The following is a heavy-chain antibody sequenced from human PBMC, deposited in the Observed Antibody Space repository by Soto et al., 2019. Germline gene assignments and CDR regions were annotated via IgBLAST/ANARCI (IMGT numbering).Heavy chain of an antibody. CDR2: IIPIFGTA. J-gene: IGHJ6*02. Sequence: SVKVSCKASGGTFSSYAISWVRQAPGQGLEWMGGIIPIFGTANYAQKFQGRVTITADESTSTAYMELSSLRSEDTAVYYCHGPLNQNNRGYYYGLDVWGPGTTVTVSS. CDR3: HGPLNQNNRGYYYGLDV. D-gene: IGHD1-1*01. CDR1: GGTFSSYA. V-gene: IGHV1-69*13.